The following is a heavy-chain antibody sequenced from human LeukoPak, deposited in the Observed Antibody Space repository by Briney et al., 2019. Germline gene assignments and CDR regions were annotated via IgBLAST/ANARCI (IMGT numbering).Heavy chain of an antibody. J-gene: IGHJ4*02. CDR3: VRGYFGEWSFDN. CDR1: GFTFSSYD. CDR2: IDTAGDT. Sequence: PGGSLRLPCDASGFTFSSYDMHWVRQAPGKGLEWVSGIDTAGDTYYPASVKGRFTISRETARNSLYLQMDNLRDGDTAVYYCVRGYFGEWSFDNWGQGTLVTVSS. V-gene: IGHV3-13*01. D-gene: IGHD4-17*01.